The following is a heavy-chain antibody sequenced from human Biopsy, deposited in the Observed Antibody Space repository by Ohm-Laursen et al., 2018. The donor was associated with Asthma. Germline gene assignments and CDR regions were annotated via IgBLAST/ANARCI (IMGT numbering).Heavy chain of an antibody. Sequence: SETLSLTWSVYGGSISSFYWSWIRQSPEKGLERMGYVYWTGSTNYNPSLKSRITMSVDTSKNRMFLELTSVTAADTAIYYCVRAVRNEQWLAPFDYWGQGKPVTVSS. CDR3: VRAVRNEQWLAPFDY. J-gene: IGHJ4*02. CDR2: VYWTGST. CDR1: GGSISSFY. V-gene: IGHV4-59*01. D-gene: IGHD6-19*01.